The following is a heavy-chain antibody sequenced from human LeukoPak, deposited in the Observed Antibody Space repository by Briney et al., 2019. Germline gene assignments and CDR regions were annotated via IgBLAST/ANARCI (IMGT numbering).Heavy chain of an antibody. CDR3: ARRNVDYNAFDI. CDR1: GGSISSSSYY. J-gene: IGHJ3*02. Sequence: SETPSLTCTVSGGSISSSSYYWGRIRQPPGKGLEWIGSFYYSGSTYYNPSLRSRVTISVDTSKNQFSLKLSSVTAADTAVYYCARRNVDYNAFDIWGQGTMVTVSS. V-gene: IGHV4-39*01. CDR2: FYYSGST. D-gene: IGHD3-16*01.